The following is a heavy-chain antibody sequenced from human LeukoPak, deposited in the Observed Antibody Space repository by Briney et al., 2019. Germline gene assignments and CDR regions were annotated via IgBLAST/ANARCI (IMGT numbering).Heavy chain of an antibody. J-gene: IGHJ4*02. CDR3: ARVGCTSTSCLAN. CDR1: GLTLSSYW. CDR2: IKQDGSEK. V-gene: IGHV3-7*01. Sequence: GGSLRLSCAVSGLTLSSYWMTWVRQAPGEGLELVANIKQDGSEKYYVDSVKGRFTISRDNAKNSLYLQMGSVRAEDTAVYYCARVGCTSTSCLANWGQGTLVTVSS. D-gene: IGHD2-2*01.